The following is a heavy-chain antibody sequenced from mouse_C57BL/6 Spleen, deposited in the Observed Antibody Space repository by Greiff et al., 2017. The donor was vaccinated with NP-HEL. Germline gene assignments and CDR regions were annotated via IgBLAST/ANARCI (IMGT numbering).Heavy chain of an antibody. Sequence: VMLVESGPELVKPGASVKISCKASGYAFSSSWMNWVKQRPGKGLEWIGRIYPGDGDTNYNGKFKGKATLTADKSSSTAYMQLSSLTSEDSAVYFCARHYYYGSSPYFDYWGQGTTLTVSS. CDR3: ARHYYYGSSPYFDY. CDR1: GYAFSSSW. J-gene: IGHJ2*01. D-gene: IGHD1-1*01. V-gene: IGHV1-82*01. CDR2: IYPGDGDT.